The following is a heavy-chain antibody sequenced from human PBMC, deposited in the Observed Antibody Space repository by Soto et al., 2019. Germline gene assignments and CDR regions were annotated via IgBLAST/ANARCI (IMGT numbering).Heavy chain of an antibody. J-gene: IGHJ1*01. CDR2: IIPIFGTA. V-gene: IGHV1-69*01. D-gene: IGHD4-4*01. CDR3: ARDPRVDSNYEPYFQH. Sequence: SCKASGGTFSSYAISWVRQAPGQGLEWMGGIIPIFGTANYAQKFQGRVTITADESTSTAYMELSSLRSEDTAVYYCARDPRVDSNYEPYFQHWGQGTLVTVSS. CDR1: GGTFSSYA.